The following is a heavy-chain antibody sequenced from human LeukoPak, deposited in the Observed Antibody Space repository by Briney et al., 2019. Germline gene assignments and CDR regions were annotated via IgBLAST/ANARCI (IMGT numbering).Heavy chain of an antibody. V-gene: IGHV3-23*01. J-gene: IGHJ4*02. D-gene: IGHD1-26*01. CDR1: GFTFSSYA. CDR2: ISGSGGST. CDR3: AKYEGGKVGATTRYYFDY. Sequence: GGSLRLSCAASGFTFSSYAMSWVRQAPGKGLEWVSAISGSGGSTYYTDSVKGRFTISRDNSKNTLYLQMNSLRAEDTAVYYCAKYEGGKVGATTRYYFDYWGQGTLVTVSS.